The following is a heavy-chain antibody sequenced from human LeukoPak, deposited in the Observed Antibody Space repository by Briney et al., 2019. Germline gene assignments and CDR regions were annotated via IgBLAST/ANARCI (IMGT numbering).Heavy chain of an antibody. V-gene: IGHV3-30*04. CDR1: GFTFSSYA. J-gene: IGHJ4*02. D-gene: IGHD3-10*01. CDR2: ISYDGTNK. Sequence: PGGSLRLSCAASGFTFSSYAMHWVRQAPGKGLEWVAVISYDGTNKYYADSVKGRFTISRDNSRNMVYLQMNSLRAEDTAVYYCARDGPGPYGSRIARSGYFDCWGQGTLVTVSS. CDR3: ARDGPGPYGSRIARSGYFDC.